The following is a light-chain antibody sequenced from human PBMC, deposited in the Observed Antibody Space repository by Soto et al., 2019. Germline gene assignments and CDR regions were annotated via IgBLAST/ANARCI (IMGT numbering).Light chain of an antibody. V-gene: IGKV3-15*01. Sequence: TLSLSPGESAPLSCRVSQRVSSNYLAWYQQIPGQAPRLLIYGASTRATGIPARFSGSGSGTEFTLTITGLQSEDFAVYYCQQYNGWPWTFGLGTKVDIK. CDR1: QRVSSN. CDR3: QQYNGWPWT. J-gene: IGKJ1*01. CDR2: GAS.